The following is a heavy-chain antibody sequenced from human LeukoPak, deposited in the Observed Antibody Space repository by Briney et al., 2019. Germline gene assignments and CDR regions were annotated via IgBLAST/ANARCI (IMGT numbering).Heavy chain of an antibody. Sequence: SETLSLTCTVSGGSIGSNYWTWIRQPPGKGLEYIGYIYYTGGTNNNPSLKSRVTISVDTSKNQFSLKLSSATAADTAVYFCAKYGSSAWVIDYWGEGTLVTVSS. CDR2: IYYTGGT. J-gene: IGHJ4*02. D-gene: IGHD6-19*01. CDR3: AKYGSSAWVIDY. V-gene: IGHV4-59*08. CDR1: GGSIGSNY.